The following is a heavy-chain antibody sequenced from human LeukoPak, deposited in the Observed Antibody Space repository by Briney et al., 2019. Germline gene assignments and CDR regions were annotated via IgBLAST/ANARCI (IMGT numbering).Heavy chain of an antibody. J-gene: IGHJ5*02. CDR2: IIPIFGTA. CDR3: ARGGIAVAGLSINWFDP. D-gene: IGHD6-19*01. CDR1: GGTFSSYA. Sequence: GASVKVSCKASGGTFSSYAISWVRQAPGQGLEWMGGIIPIFGTANYAQKFQGRVTITADESTSTAYMELSSLRSEDTAVYYCARGGIAVAGLSINWFDPWGQGTLVTVSS. V-gene: IGHV1-69*13.